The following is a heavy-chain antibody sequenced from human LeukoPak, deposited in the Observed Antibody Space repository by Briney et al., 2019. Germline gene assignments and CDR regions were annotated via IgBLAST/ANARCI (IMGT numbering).Heavy chain of an antibody. CDR2: ISAYNGNT. J-gene: IGHJ5*02. D-gene: IGHD1-26*01. CDR3: ARDHGSYYQPYWFVP. Sequence: ASVTVSFKASGYTFTSYGISWVRQAPGQGLEWMGWISAYNGNTHYAQKLQGRVAMNLDTSTSTAYMELKSLRSDDTAVHYCARDHGSYYQPYWFVPWGQGTLVTVSS. CDR1: GYTFTSYG. V-gene: IGHV1-18*01.